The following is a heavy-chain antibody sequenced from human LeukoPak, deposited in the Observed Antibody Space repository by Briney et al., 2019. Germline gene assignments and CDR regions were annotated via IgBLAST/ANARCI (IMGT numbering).Heavy chain of an antibody. D-gene: IGHD3-22*01. J-gene: IGHJ4*02. CDR1: GFTFSSYA. CDR2: ISGSGGST. V-gene: IGHV3-23*01. CDR3: AKRLRYRVLAAYYDSSGYLDY. Sequence: GGSLRLYCAASGFTFSSYAMSWVRQAPGKGLEWVSAISGSGGSTYYADSVKGRFTISRDNSKNTLYLQMNSLRAEDTAVYYCAKRLRYRVLAAYYDSSGYLDYWGQGTLVTVSS.